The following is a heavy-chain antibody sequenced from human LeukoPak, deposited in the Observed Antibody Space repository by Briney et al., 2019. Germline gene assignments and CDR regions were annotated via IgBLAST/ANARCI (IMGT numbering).Heavy chain of an antibody. Sequence: GGSLRLSCAASGFTFTSHGMSWVRQAPGKGLEWVSGVGGSGGSTYYADSVKGRFTISRDNSKNTVYLQMNSLRAEDTAVYYCAKGSAYCGGDCYLYYFNYWGQGTPVTVSS. CDR3: AKGSAYCGGDCYLYYFNY. D-gene: IGHD2-21*02. V-gene: IGHV3-23*01. CDR2: VGGSGGST. CDR1: GFTFTSHG. J-gene: IGHJ4*02.